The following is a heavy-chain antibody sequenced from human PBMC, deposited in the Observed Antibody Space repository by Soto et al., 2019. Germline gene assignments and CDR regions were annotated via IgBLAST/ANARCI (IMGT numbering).Heavy chain of an antibody. CDR3: ARKPDVATAKVGGGYVFDV. J-gene: IGHJ3*01. V-gene: IGHV4-4*02. CDR2: IYHSGSP. CDR1: SGSIFTTNW. D-gene: IGHD3-16*01. Sequence: QVQLQESGPGLVKPSGTLSLTCAASSGSIFTTNWWSWVRQSPGRGLQWIGDIYHSGSPKYNPSLKIRVRISIDKSKDRFFLNLTSVTAADTTVYYCARKPDVATAKVGGGYVFDVWGQGKMVTVSS.